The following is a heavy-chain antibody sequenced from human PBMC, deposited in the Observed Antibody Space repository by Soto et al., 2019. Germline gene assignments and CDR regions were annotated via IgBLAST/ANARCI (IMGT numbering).Heavy chain of an antibody. V-gene: IGHV3-23*01. CDR2: ISGSGGST. CDR3: AKDGSSSWAFDI. CDR1: GFTFRSYA. Sequence: GGSLRLSCAASGFTFRSYAMSWVRQAPGKGLEWVSAISGSGGSTYYADSVKGRFTITRDNSKNTLYRQMNSLIAEDPAVYYWAKDGSSSWAFDIWGQGTMVTVSS. D-gene: IGHD2-15*01. J-gene: IGHJ3*02.